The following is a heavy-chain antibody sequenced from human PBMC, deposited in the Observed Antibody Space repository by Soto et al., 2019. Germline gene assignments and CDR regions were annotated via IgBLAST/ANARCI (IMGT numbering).Heavy chain of an antibody. D-gene: IGHD5-18*01. CDR1: GGCISSYY. Sequence: SETLSLTCTVCGGCISSYYWSWIQQPPGKGLEWIGYIYYSGSTNYNPSLKSRVTISVDTSKNQFSLKLSSVTAADTAVYYCARAEGYSYGHYYYGMDVWGQGTTVTVSS. CDR2: IYYSGST. J-gene: IGHJ6*02. CDR3: ARAEGYSYGHYYYGMDV. V-gene: IGHV4-59*01.